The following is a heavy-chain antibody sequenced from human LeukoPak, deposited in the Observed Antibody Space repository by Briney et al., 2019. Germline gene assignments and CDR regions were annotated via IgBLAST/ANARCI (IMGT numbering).Heavy chain of an antibody. Sequence: ASVKVSCKASGYTFTGYYMHWVRQAPGQGLEWMGWINPNSGGTNYAQKFQGRVTMTRDTSISTAYMELSRLRSDDTAVYYCARLSTVTTSFDYWGQGTLVTVSS. CDR2: INPNSGGT. CDR3: ARLSTVTTSFDY. CDR1: GYTFTGYY. J-gene: IGHJ4*02. D-gene: IGHD4-11*01. V-gene: IGHV1-2*02.